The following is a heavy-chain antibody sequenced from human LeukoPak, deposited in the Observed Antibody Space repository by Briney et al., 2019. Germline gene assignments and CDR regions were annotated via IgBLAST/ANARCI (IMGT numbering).Heavy chain of an antibody. V-gene: IGHV3-11*04. CDR2: ISSSGSTI. CDR3: ARDRGAYSSSADDAFDI. Sequence: GGSLRLSCAASGFTFSDYYMSWIRQAPGKGLEWVSYISSSGSTIYHADSVKGRFTISRDNAKNSLYLQMNSLRAEDTAVYYCARDRGAYSSSADDAFDIWGQGTMVTVSS. J-gene: IGHJ3*02. CDR1: GFTFSDYY. D-gene: IGHD6-13*01.